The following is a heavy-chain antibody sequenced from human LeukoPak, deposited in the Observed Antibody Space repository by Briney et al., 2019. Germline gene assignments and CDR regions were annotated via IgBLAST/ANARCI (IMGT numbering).Heavy chain of an antibody. CDR3: ARGRRVVVHGWFDP. D-gene: IGHD3-22*01. V-gene: IGHV1-69*13. J-gene: IGHJ5*02. CDR2: IIAILGTA. Sequence: SVKVSCKASGGTFISYAISWVPEAPGQGLEWMGGIIAILGTAKYAQKFQRRDTITADESTSTAYMELSSLRSEDTAVYYCARGRRVVVHGWFDPWGQGTLVTVSS. CDR1: GGTFISYA.